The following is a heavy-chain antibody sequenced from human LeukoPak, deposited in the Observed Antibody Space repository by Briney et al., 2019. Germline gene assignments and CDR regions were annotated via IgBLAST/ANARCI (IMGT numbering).Heavy chain of an antibody. D-gene: IGHD4-23*01. CDR2: IYYSGST. J-gene: IGHJ4*02. CDR3: ARDLLNEGNHLDY. CDR1: GGSISSSNSY. V-gene: IGHV4-30-4*08. Sequence: SETLSLTCIVSGGSISSSNSYWDWIRQPPGKGLEWIGYIYYSGSTYYNPSLKSRVTISVDTSKNQFSLKLSSVTAADTAVYYCARDLLNEGNHLDYWGQGTLVTVSS.